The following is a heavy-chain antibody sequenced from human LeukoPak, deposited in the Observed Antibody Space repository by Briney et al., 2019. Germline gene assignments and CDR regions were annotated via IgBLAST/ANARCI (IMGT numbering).Heavy chain of an antibody. Sequence: SETLSLTCTVSGDSINNNTYYWGWIRQPPGKGLEWIGSVYYSGSTYYSPSLKSRLTMSVDTSRNQFSLKLTSVTAADPAVYYWAGHSLPSVAVGVYWGQGTLVTVSS. V-gene: IGHV4-39*01. D-gene: IGHD6-19*01. J-gene: IGHJ4*02. CDR1: GDSINNNTYY. CDR2: VYYSGST. CDR3: AGHSLPSVAVGVY.